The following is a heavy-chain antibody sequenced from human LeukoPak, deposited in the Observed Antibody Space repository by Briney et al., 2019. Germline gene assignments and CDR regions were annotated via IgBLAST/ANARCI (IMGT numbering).Heavy chain of an antibody. D-gene: IGHD6-13*01. V-gene: IGHV3-23*01. Sequence: GGSLRLSCAASGFTFNSYAMSWVRQAPGKGLEWVSAISGSGGSTYYADSVKGRFTISRDNSKNTLYLQMNSLRAEDTAVYYCAKGIAAAGLYYYYGMYVWGQGNHGHRLL. CDR3: AKGIAAAGLYYYYGMYV. CDR1: GFTFNSYA. J-gene: IGHJ6*02. CDR2: ISGSGGST.